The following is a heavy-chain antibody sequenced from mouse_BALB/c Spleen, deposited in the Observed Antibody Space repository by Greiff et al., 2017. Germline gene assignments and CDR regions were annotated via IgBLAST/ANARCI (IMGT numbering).Heavy chain of an antibody. Sequence: EVQLQQSGAELVRSGASVKLSCTASGFNIKDYYMHWVKQRPEQGLEWIGWIDPENGDTEYAPKFQGKATMTADTSSNTAYLQLSSLTSEDTAVYYCNAAGGYYAMDYWGQGTSVTVSS. V-gene: IGHV14-4*02. CDR2: IDPENGDT. CDR3: NAAGGYYAMDY. J-gene: IGHJ4*01. D-gene: IGHD4-1*01. CDR1: GFNIKDYY.